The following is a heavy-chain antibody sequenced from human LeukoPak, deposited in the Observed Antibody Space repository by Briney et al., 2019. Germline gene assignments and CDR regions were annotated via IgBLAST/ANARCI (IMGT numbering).Heavy chain of an antibody. CDR3: ARQSDYDSSGYLLIDY. D-gene: IGHD3-22*01. V-gene: IGHV5-51*01. J-gene: IGHJ4*02. CDR2: IYPGDSDT. Sequence: GESPQISCQGSGYSFTSYWIGWVRQMPGKGLEWMGIIYPGDSDTRYSPSFQGQVTISADKSISTAYLQWSSLKASDTAMYYCARQSDYDSSGYLLIDYWGQGTLVTVSS. CDR1: GYSFTSYW.